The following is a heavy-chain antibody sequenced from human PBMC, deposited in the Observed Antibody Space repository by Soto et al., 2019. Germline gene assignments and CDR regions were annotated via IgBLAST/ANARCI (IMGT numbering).Heavy chain of an antibody. CDR3: ASTPYSSGYLIY. V-gene: IGHV1-69*12. Sequence: QVQLVQSGAAVKKPGSSVKVSCKASGGTFSSYAISWVRQAPGQGLEWMGGIIPIFGTANYAQKFQGRVTITADESTSTAYIELSSLRSEDTAVYYCASTPYSSGYLIYWGQGTLVTVSS. CDR2: IIPIFGTA. J-gene: IGHJ4*02. CDR1: GGTFSSYA. D-gene: IGHD3-22*01.